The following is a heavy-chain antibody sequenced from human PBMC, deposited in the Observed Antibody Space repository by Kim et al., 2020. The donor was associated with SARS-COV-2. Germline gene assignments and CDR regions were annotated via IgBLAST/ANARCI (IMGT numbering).Heavy chain of an antibody. D-gene: IGHD4-17*01. J-gene: IGHJ6*02. CDR3: ARAYGGNSRRNGMDV. CDR2: IYYSGST. Sequence: SETLSLTCTVSGGSISSYYWSWIRQPPGKGLEWIGYIYYSGSTNYNPSLKSRVTISVDTSKNQFSLKLSSVTAADTAVYYCARAYGGNSRRNGMDVWGQGTTVTVSS. CDR1: GGSISSYY. V-gene: IGHV4-59*13.